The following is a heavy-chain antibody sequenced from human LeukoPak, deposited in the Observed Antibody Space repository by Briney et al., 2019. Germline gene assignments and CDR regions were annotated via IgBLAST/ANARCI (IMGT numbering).Heavy chain of an antibody. CDR3: AKGGRGYSYGFVGDY. V-gene: IGHV3-23*01. J-gene: IGHJ4*02. CDR1: GFTVITND. CDR2: ISGSGGST. Sequence: GGSLRLSCAASGFTVITNDMTWVRQAPGKGLEWVSAISGSGGSTYYADSVKGWFTISRDNSKNTLYLQMNSLRAEDTGVYYCAKGGRGYSYGFVGDYWGQGTLVTVSS. D-gene: IGHD5-18*01.